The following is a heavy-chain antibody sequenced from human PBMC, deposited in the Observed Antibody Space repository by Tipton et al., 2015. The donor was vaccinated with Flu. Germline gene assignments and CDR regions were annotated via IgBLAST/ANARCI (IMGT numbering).Heavy chain of an antibody. CDR2: IYYSGST. J-gene: IGHJ6*02. CDR1: GGSISSYY. V-gene: IGHV4-59*01. D-gene: IGHD6-19*01. Sequence: TLSLTCTVSGGSISSYYWSWIRQPPGKGLEWIEYIYYSGSTNYSPSLKSRVTISVDTSKNQFSLKLSSVTAADTAVYYCARDSSGWYFYDYYYYGMDVWGQGTTVTVSS. CDR3: ARDSSGWYFYDYYYYGMDV.